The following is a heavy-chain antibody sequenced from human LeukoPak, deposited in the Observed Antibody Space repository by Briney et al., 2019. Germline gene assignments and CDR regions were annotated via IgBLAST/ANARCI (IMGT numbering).Heavy chain of an antibody. V-gene: IGHV4-59*01. CDR2: IYYSGST. CDR1: GGSISSYY. CDR3: ARDRGYFDL. J-gene: IGHJ2*01. Sequence: PSGTLSLTCTVSGGSISSYYWSWIRQPPGKGLEWIGYIYYSGSTNYNPSLKSRVTISVDTSKNQFSLKLSSVTAADTAVYYCARDRGYFDLWGRGTLVTVSS.